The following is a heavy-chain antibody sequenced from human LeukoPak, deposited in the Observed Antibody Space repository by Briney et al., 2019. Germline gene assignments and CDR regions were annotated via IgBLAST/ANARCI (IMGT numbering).Heavy chain of an antibody. J-gene: IGHJ4*02. Sequence: GGSLRLSCAASGFTFSSYAMSWVRQAPGKGLEWVSAISGSGGSTYYADSVKGRFTISRDNSKNTLYLQMNSLRAEYTAVYYCAKGRNYYDSSGYYDDGGQATMVTIYS. V-gene: IGHV3-23*01. CDR1: GFTFSSYA. D-gene: IGHD3-22*01. CDR2: ISGSGGST. CDR3: AKGRNYYDSSGYYDD.